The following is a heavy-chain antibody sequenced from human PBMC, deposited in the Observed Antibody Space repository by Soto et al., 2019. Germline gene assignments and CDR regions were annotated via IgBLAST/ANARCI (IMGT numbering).Heavy chain of an antibody. V-gene: IGHV4-39*01. CDR2: IYYSGST. CDR3: AISGYYYDSSGYYYFDY. D-gene: IGHD3-22*01. J-gene: IGHJ4*02. Sequence: SETLSLTCTVSGGSISSSSYYWGWIRQPPGKGLEWIGSIYYSGSTYYNPSLRSRVTISVDTSKNQFSLKLSSVAAADTAVYYCAISGYYYDSSGYYYFDYWGQGTLVTVSS. CDR1: GGSISSSSYY.